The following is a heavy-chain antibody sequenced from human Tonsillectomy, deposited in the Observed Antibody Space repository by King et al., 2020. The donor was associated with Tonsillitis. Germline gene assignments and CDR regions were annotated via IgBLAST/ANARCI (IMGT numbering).Heavy chain of an antibody. J-gene: IGHJ4*02. CDR1: GGTFSSYA. CDR2: IIPIFGTA. V-gene: IGHV1-69*01. D-gene: IGHD3-22*01. CDR3: TRSPPIYYYDSSGSNDY. Sequence: VQLVESGAEVKKPGSSVKVSCKASGGTFSSYAISWVRQAPGQGLEWMGGIIPIFGTANYAQKFQGRVTITADESTSTVYMELSSLRSEDTAVYYCTRSPPIYYYDSSGSNDYWDQGTLVTVSS.